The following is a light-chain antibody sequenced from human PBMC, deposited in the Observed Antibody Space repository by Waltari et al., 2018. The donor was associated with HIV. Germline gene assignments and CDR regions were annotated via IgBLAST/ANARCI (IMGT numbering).Light chain of an antibody. CDR1: SSNIGSNY. V-gene: IGLV1-47*01. CDR2: RNN. J-gene: IGLJ1*01. Sequence: QSVLTQPPSASGTPGQRVTISCSGSSSNIGSNYVYWYQQLPGTAPKLLIYRNNQRPSGVPYRFFGSKSGTSASLAISGLRSEDEADYYCAAWDASLRGVFGTGTKVTVL. CDR3: AAWDASLRGV.